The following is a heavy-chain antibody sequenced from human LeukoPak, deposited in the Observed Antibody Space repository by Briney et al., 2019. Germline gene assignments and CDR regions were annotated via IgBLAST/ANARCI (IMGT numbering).Heavy chain of an antibody. V-gene: IGHV4-59*01. J-gene: IGHJ4*02. CDR3: ARGSSAPRWFPFDY. D-gene: IGHD4-23*01. CDR2: IFYSGST. CDR1: GGSISSYY. Sequence: SETLSLTCSVSGGSISSYYWSWIRQPPGKGLEWIGYIFYSGSTNYNPSLKSRVIISVDTSRNQFSLKLNSLTAADTAVYYCARGSSAPRWFPFDYWGQGTLVTVSS.